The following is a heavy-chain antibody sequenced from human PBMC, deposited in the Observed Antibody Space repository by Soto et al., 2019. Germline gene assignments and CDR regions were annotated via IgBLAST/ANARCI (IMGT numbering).Heavy chain of an antibody. CDR2: IQYSGDT. J-gene: IGHJ3*01. D-gene: IGHD3-22*01. CDR1: GGSVGSGAYY. CDR3: ARHDYSDRAFDL. Sequence: SETLSLTCIVSGGSVGSGAYYWSWIRQPPGNALEWIGYIQYSGDTNYNSSLKSRVTISVDMSRNRFSLTLTSVTAADTAFYYCARHDYSDRAFDLWGQGTMVTVSS. V-gene: IGHV4-61*08.